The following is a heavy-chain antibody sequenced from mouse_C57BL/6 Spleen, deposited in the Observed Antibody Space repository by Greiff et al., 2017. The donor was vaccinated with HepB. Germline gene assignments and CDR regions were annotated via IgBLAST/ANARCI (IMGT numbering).Heavy chain of an antibody. D-gene: IGHD1-1*01. CDR2: IDPETGGT. Sequence: VQLQQSGAELVRPGASVTLSCKASGYTFTDYEMHWVKQTPVHGLEWIGAIDPETGGTAYNQKFKGKAILTADKSSSTAYMELRSLTSEDSAVYYDTAHYYGSSEDYWGQGTTLTVSS. J-gene: IGHJ2*01. CDR3: TAHYYGSSEDY. V-gene: IGHV1-15*01. CDR1: GYTFTDYE.